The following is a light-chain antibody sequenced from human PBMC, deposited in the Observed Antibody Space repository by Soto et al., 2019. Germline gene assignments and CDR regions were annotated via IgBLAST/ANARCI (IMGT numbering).Light chain of an antibody. Sequence: DIQVTQSPSSLSASLGDRVTITCRANQAIGVYLAWFQQQPGKVPKLLIYAASALQSGVPSRFSGSGSGTNFTITISSLQHEDIETYYYQKYNSAPHTFGGGTKVEI. CDR2: AAS. J-gene: IGKJ4*01. V-gene: IGKV1-27*01. CDR3: QKYNSAPHT. CDR1: QAIGVY.